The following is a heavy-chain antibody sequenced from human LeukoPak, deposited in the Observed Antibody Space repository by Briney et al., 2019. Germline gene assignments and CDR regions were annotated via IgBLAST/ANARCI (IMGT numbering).Heavy chain of an antibody. CDR1: GGSFSGYY. J-gene: IGHJ5*02. CDR3: ARVRCSSTSCYRPYWFDP. CDR2: INHSGST. V-gene: IGHV4-34*01. D-gene: IGHD2-2*01. Sequence: SETLSLTCAVYGGSFSGYYWSWIRQPPGKGLEWIGEINHSGSTNYNPSLKSRVTISVDTSKNQFSLKLSSVTAADTAVYYCARVRCSSTSCYRPYWFDPWGQGTLVTVSS.